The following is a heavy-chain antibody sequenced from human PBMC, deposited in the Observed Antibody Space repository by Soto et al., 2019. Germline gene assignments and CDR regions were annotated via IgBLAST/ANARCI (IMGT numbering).Heavy chain of an antibody. CDR1: GGSISSGDYY. CDR2: IYYSGST. CDR3: ARHGYGSGSYPDY. Sequence: SETLFLTCTVSGGSISSGDYYWSWIRQPPGKGLEWIGYIYYSGSTYYNPSLKSRVTISVDTSKNQFSLKLSSVTAADTAVYYCARHGYGSGSYPDYWGQGTLVTVSS. D-gene: IGHD3-10*01. V-gene: IGHV4-30-4*01. J-gene: IGHJ4*02.